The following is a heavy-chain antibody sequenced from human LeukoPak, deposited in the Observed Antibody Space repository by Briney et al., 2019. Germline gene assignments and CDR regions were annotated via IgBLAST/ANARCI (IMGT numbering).Heavy chain of an antibody. CDR1: GGSISNYY. D-gene: IGHD2-2*01. J-gene: IGHJ5*02. V-gene: IGHV4-59*08. CDR2: IFYTGTT. Sequence: SETLSLTCTVSGGSISNYYWSWIRQPPGKGLEWIGYIFYTGTTNYNPSLKSRVTISVDTSKNQLSLKLSSVTAADTAVYYCARSKAHLSTSWYGTWFDPWGQGTLVTVSS. CDR3: ARSKAHLSTSWYGTWFDP.